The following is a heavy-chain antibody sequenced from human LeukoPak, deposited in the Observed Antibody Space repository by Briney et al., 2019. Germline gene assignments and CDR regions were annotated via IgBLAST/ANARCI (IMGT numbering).Heavy chain of an antibody. D-gene: IGHD6-13*01. CDR3: ARQGGSGSPYYYYYMDV. J-gene: IGHJ6*03. CDR1: CYSISSGYY. Sequence: KASETLSLTCAVSCYSISSGYYWVWFRQPPGKGPEGIGCMYHSGSTYYNPSLKSRATISVDTSKNQFSLKLSSVTAADTAVYYCARQGGSGSPYYYYYMDVWGKGTTVSVSS. V-gene: IGHV4-38-2*01. CDR2: MYHSGST.